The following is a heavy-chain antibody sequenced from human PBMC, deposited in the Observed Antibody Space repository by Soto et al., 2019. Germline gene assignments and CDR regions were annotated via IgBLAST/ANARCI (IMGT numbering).Heavy chain of an antibody. D-gene: IGHD3-10*01. J-gene: IGHJ4*02. CDR1: GFTVTDNH. Sequence: VQLVESGGGLVQPGGSLRLSCAGSGFTVTDNHMTWVRQAPGRGPEWVSTIYYNGNTFHADSVCGRFTISKDTSKNMLYLQMNSLRGEDTAVYYCATGGETAKDGYWGQGTLVTVSS. CDR3: ATGGETAKDGY. CDR2: IYYNGNT. V-gene: IGHV3-53*01.